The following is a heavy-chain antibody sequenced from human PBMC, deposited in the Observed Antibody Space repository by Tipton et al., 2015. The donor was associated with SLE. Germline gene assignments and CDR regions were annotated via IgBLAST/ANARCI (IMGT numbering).Heavy chain of an antibody. CDR3: TRVPRYNWNYIAD. Sequence: TLSLTCTVSGGSISSGSYYWSWIRQPAGKGLEWIGRVYTSGSTNFNPSLRSRVTISRDTSKNQFSVKLSSVTAADTAMYHCTRVPRYNWNYIADWGQGTLVSVSS. CDR1: GGSISSGSYY. CDR2: VYTSGST. J-gene: IGHJ4*02. V-gene: IGHV4-61*02. D-gene: IGHD1-7*01.